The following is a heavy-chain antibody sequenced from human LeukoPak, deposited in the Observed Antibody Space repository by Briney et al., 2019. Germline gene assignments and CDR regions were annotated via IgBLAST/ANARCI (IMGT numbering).Heavy chain of an antibody. CDR3: ARVRADYGDSDY. CDR1: GGSISSSSYY. Sequence: SETLSLTCTVSGGSISSSSYYWGWIRQPPGKGLEWIGSIYYSGSTYYNPSLKSRVTISVDTSKNQFSLKLSSVTAADTAVYYCARVRADYGDSDYWGQGTLVTVSS. D-gene: IGHD4-17*01. J-gene: IGHJ4*02. CDR2: IYYSGST. V-gene: IGHV4-39*07.